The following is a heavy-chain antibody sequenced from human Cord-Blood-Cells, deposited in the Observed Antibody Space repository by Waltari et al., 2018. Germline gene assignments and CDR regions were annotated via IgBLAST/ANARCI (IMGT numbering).Heavy chain of an antibody. CDR3: AREVAYCGGDCYYYYYGMDV. D-gene: IGHD2-21*01. CDR1: GFTFSSYG. V-gene: IGHV3-33*01. Sequence: QVQLVESGGGVVQPGRSLRLSCAASGFTFSSYGMHWVRQAPGTGLAWVAVIWYDGSNKYYADSVKGRFTISRDNSKNTLYLQMNSLRAEDTAVYYCAREVAYCGGDCYYYYYGMDVWGQGTTVTVSS. CDR2: IWYDGSNK. J-gene: IGHJ6*02.